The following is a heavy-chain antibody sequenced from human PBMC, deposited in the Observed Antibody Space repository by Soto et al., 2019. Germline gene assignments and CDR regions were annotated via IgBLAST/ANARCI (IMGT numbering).Heavy chain of an antibody. D-gene: IGHD5-12*01. V-gene: IGHV3-11*06. J-gene: IGHJ5*02. CDR1: GFTFSDYY. Sequence: GGSLRLSCAASGFTFSDYYMSWIRQAPGKGLEWVSYISSSSSYTNYADSVKGRFTISRDNAKNSLYLQMNSLRAEDTAVYYCARDRSGYGGPVSSFWFDPWGQGTLVTVSS. CDR2: ISSSSSYT. CDR3: ARDRSGYGGPVSSFWFDP.